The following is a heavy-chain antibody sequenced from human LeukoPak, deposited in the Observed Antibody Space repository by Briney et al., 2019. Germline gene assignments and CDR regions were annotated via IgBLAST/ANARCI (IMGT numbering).Heavy chain of an antibody. Sequence: KPSETLSLTCTVSGGSISSYYWSWIRLPPGKGLEWIGYYYSGSTNYNPPLKSRVTISVDTSKNPFSLKLSSVAAADTAVYYCAGGRWGDYWGQGTLVTVSS. CDR2: YYSGST. D-gene: IGHD3-16*01. V-gene: IGHV4-59*01. CDR3: AGGRWGDY. CDR1: GGSISSYY. J-gene: IGHJ4*02.